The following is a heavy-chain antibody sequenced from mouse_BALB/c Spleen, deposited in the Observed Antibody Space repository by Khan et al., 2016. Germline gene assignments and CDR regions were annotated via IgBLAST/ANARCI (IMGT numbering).Heavy chain of an antibody. D-gene: IGHD4-1*01. V-gene: IGHV3-2*02. CDR2: ISYSGST. CDR3: ARGLGRAY. CDR1: GYSITSDYA. J-gene: IGHJ3*01. Sequence: EVQLQESGPGLVKPSQSLSLTCTVTGYSITSDYAWNWIRQFPGNKLEWMGYISYSGSTSYNPSLKSRISITRDTSKNQFFLQLHSVTTADPATCYCARGLGRAYWGQGTLVTVAA.